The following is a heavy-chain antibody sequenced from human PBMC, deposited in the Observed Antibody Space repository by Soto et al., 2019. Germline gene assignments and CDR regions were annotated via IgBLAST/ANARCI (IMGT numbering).Heavy chain of an antibody. J-gene: IGHJ6*03. Sequence: GSLRLSCAASGFTFSSYAMSWVRQAPGKGLEWVSAISGSGGSTYYADSVKGRFTISRDNSKNTLYLQMNSLRAEDTAVYYCAKGRGVRGVTSYYYYMDVWGKGTTVTVSS. D-gene: IGHD3-10*01. CDR3: AKGRGVRGVTSYYYYMDV. CDR1: GFTFSSYA. CDR2: ISGSGGST. V-gene: IGHV3-23*01.